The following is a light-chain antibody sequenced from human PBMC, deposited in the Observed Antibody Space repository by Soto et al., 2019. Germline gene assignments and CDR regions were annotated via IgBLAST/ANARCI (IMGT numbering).Light chain of an antibody. CDR1: QSISNW. Sequence: DIQMTQSPSTLSASVGDRVTITCRASQSISNWLAWYQQKPGQAPNLLISKASSLESGVPSRFSGSGFGTEFTLNISSLQPDDFTTYYCQHYNRYPITFGQGTRLEIK. CDR2: KAS. V-gene: IGKV1-5*03. J-gene: IGKJ5*01. CDR3: QHYNRYPIT.